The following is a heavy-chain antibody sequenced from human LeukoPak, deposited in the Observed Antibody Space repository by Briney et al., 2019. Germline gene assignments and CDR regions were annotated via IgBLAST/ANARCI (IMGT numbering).Heavy chain of an antibody. D-gene: IGHD3-22*01. CDR1: GFTFSSHE. J-gene: IGHJ4*02. Sequence: TGGSLRLSCGASGFTFSSHEMNWVRQAPGKGLEWVSYISSSGSNIYYADSVKGRFTISRDNAKSPLYLQMNGLRAEDTAVYYCARDRPGDSSGYGFDYWGQGTLVTVSS. CDR2: ISSSGSNI. CDR3: ARDRPGDSSGYGFDY. V-gene: IGHV3-48*03.